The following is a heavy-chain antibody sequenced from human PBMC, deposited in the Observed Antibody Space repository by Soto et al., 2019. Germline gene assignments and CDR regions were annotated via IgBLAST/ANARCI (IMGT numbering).Heavy chain of an antibody. J-gene: IGHJ6*02. CDR1: GYTFTSYY. V-gene: IGHV1-46*01. D-gene: IGHD6-13*01. CDR2: INPSGGST. Sequence: GASVKVSCKASGYTFTSYYMHWVRQAPGQGLEWMGIINPSGGSTSYAQKFQGRVTMTRGTSTSTVYMELSSLRSEDTAVYYCAREVGSSSPYYYGMDVWGQGTTVTVSS. CDR3: AREVGSSSPYYYGMDV.